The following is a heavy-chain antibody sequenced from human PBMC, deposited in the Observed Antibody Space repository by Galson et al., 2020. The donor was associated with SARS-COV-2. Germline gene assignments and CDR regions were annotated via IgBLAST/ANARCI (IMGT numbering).Heavy chain of an antibody. CDR3: TSGYGSSSSCYPDFDP. CDR2: IKSKANSYAT. J-gene: IGHJ5*02. V-gene: IGHV3-73*01. Sequence: GRSRRLACVASGFTFSGSAIHWVRQASGKWLEWVGRIKSKANSYATAYATSVKGRFTMSRDDSKNTAYLQMNSLKTEDTALYYCTSGYGSSSSCYPDFDPWGQGTLVIVSS. CDR1: GFTFSGSA. D-gene: IGHD2-2*01.